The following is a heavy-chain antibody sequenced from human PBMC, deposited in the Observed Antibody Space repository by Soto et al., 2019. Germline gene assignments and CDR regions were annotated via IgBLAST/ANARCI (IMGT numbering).Heavy chain of an antibody. CDR3: ARGSTMTTWDYYYYGMDV. D-gene: IGHD4-17*01. J-gene: IGHJ6*02. V-gene: IGHV4-34*01. CDR2: INHSGST. Sequence: QVQLQQWGAGLLKPSETLSLTCAVYGGSFSGYYWRWIRQPPGKGLEWIEEINHSGSTNYNPSLKSRVTISVDTSKIQCSLKLSSVTAADTAVYYCARGSTMTTWDYYYYGMDVWGQGTTVTVSS. CDR1: GGSFSGYY.